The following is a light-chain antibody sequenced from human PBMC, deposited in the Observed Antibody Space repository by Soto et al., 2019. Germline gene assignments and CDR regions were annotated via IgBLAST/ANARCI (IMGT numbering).Light chain of an antibody. Sequence: DIPMTQSPSSLSASVGDRVTITCQASQDISNYLNWYQQKPGKAPKLLIYDASNLETGVPSRFSGSGSGTDFTLTISCLQSEDFATYYCQQYYSYPRTFGQGTKVEIK. CDR3: QQYYSYPRT. V-gene: IGKV1-33*01. CDR1: QDISNY. J-gene: IGKJ1*01. CDR2: DAS.